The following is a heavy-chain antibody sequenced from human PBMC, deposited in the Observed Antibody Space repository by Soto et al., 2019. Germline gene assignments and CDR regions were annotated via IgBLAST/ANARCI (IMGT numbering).Heavy chain of an antibody. Sequence: SETLSRRCTVSGGYIRGGGGCWIRQRQHPGKGLKWIGYIYYSGSTYYNPSLKSRVTISVDTSKNQFSLRLSSVTAADTAVYFCVRSRAHVPGRVYGLDVWGQGTTVTGSS. J-gene: IGHJ6*02. CDR3: VRSRAHVPGRVYGLDV. CDR1: GGYIRGGGGC. V-gene: IGHV4-31*03. CDR2: IYYSGST. D-gene: IGHD3-10*02.